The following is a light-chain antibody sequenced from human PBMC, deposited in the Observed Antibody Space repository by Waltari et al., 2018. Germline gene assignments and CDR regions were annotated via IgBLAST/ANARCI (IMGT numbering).Light chain of an antibody. J-gene: IGLJ1*01. V-gene: IGLV1-40*01. CDR1: SSNIGAGYD. CDR2: GNN. Sequence: QSVLTQPPSVSGAPGQRFTISCTGSSSNIGAGYDVHWYQQFPGTAPKLLIYGNNNRPSGVPARFSGYKSGPAACLASSGLQAGDEADYYCQSYGSSLSALYVLGTGTKVTVL. CDR3: QSYGSSLSALYV.